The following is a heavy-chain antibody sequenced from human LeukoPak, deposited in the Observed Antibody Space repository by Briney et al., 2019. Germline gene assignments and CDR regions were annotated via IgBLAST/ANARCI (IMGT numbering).Heavy chain of an antibody. CDR3: ARGLRGDPDVFAM. J-gene: IGHJ3*02. CDR2: VYSSGSN. V-gene: IGHV4-59*01. Sequence: PSETLSLTCTLSGFSISNYYWNWIRQSPGKGLEWIGYVYSSGSNDYNPSLESRVTISVDTSTNQSSLKQNSVTAADTAVYYCARGLRGDPDVFAMGGEEPVVTVS. D-gene: IGHD2-21*01. CDR1: GFSISNYY.